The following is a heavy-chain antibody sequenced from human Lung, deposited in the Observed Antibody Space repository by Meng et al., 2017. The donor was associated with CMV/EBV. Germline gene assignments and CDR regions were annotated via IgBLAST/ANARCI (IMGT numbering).Heavy chain of an antibody. D-gene: IGHD5-18*01. CDR2: IYYSGST. CDR3: ARALDTAMVTFDY. V-gene: IGHV4-30-4*08. J-gene: IGHJ4*02. CDR1: GCSISRADYY. Sequence: QEPGPDLFNPSNPLSPTCNVSGCSISRADYYWSWIRQPHGKGLEWIGYIYYSGSTYYNPSLKSRVTISVDTSKNQFSLKLSSVTAADTAVYYCARALDTAMVTFDYWGQGTLVTVSS.